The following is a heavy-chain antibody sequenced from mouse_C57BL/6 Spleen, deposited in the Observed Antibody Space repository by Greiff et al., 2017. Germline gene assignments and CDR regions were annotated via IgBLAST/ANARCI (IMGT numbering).Heavy chain of an antibody. V-gene: IGHV1-55*01. CDR3: ARYGDYAMDY. J-gene: IGHJ4*01. CDR2: IYPGSGST. D-gene: IGHD1-1*02. Sequence: QVQLKQPGAELVKPGASVKMSCKASGYTFTSYWITWVKQRPGQVLEWIGDIYPGSGSTNYNEKFKSKATLTVDTSSSTAYMQLSSLTSEDSAVYYCARYGDYAMDYWGQGTSVTVSS. CDR1: GYTFTSYW.